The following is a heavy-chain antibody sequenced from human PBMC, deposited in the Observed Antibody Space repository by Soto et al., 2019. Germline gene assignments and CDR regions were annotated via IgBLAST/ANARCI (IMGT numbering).Heavy chain of an antibody. CDR2: IRTKDYGEAT. J-gene: IGHJ4*02. CDR1: GFTFGDYG. Sequence: AGGSLRLSCKTFGFTFGDYGMSWFRQAPGKGLEWVGFIRTKDYGEATEYAASVKGRFTISRDDSDRIVYLQMNSLTSGDTAIYYFSRSTTVTRKRDYWGQGALVTVSS. CDR3: SRSTTVTRKRDY. V-gene: IGHV3-49*03. D-gene: IGHD4-17*01.